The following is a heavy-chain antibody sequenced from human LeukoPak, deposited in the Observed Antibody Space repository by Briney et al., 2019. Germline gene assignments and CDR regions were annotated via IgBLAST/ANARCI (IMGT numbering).Heavy chain of an antibody. Sequence: GGSLRLSCAASGFTFDDYGMSWVRQAPGKGLEWVSGINWNDGSTGYADSVKGRFTISRDNAKNSLYLQMNSLRAEDTALYYCARQIGYSYGYGGDYWGQGTLVTVSS. V-gene: IGHV3-20*04. CDR2: INWNDGST. J-gene: IGHJ4*02. CDR1: GFTFDDYG. D-gene: IGHD5-18*01. CDR3: ARQIGYSYGYGGDY.